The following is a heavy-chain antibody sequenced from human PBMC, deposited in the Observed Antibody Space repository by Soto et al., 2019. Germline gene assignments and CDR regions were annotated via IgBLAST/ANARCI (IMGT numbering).Heavy chain of an antibody. CDR1: GYTFTSYG. CDR3: ARDSITIFGVVIIPYYYYYYMDV. J-gene: IGHJ6*03. D-gene: IGHD3-3*01. CDR2: ISAYNGNT. Sequence: ASVKVSCKASGYTFTSYGISWVRQAPGQGLEWMGWISAYNGNTNYAQKPQGRVTMTTDTSTSTAYMELRSLRSDDTAVYYCARDSITIFGVVIIPYYYYYYMDVWGKGTTVTVSS. V-gene: IGHV1-18*01.